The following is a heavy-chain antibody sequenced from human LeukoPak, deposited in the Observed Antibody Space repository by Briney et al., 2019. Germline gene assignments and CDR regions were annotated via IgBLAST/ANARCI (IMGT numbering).Heavy chain of an antibody. Sequence: GGTLRLSCAASGFTFSSYGMSWVRQAPGKGLEWVSAISGSGGSTYYADSVKGRFTISRDNSKNTLFLQMNSLRAEDTAIYYCARDVSFYDSSGYDYWGQGTLVTVSS. V-gene: IGHV3-23*01. CDR3: ARDVSFYDSSGYDY. CDR2: ISGSGGST. CDR1: GFTFSSYG. J-gene: IGHJ4*02. D-gene: IGHD3-22*01.